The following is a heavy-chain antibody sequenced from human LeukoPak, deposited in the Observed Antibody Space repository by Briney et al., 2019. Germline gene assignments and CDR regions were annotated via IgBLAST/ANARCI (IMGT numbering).Heavy chain of an antibody. J-gene: IGHJ5*02. V-gene: IGHV3-66*02. D-gene: IGHD3-16*01. CDR3: ARERSYDYVWGGPHTWGFDP. CDR2: IYSGGST. Sequence: WGSLSLTCAASGFTVSSNYMSWVRQAPGEGLEWVSVIYSGGSTYYADSVKGRFTISRDNSQNTLYLQMNSLRAEDTAVYYCARERSYDYVWGGPHTWGFDPWGQGTLVTVSS. CDR1: GFTVSSNY.